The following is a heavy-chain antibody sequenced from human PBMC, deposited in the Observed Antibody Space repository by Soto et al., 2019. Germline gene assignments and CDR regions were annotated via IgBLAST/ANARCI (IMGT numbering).Heavy chain of an antibody. CDR3: ARAIVATIAFDY. CDR1: GGSFSGYY. V-gene: IGHV4-34*01. J-gene: IGHJ4*02. D-gene: IGHD5-12*01. Sequence: PSETLSLTCAVYGGSFSGYYWSWIRQPPGKGLEWIGEINHSGSTNYNPSLKSRVTISVDTSKNRFSLKLSSVTAADTAVYYCARAIVATIAFDYWGQGTLVTVSS. CDR2: INHSGST.